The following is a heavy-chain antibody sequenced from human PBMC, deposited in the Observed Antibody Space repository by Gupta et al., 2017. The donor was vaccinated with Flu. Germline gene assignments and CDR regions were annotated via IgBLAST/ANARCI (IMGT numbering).Heavy chain of an antibody. CDR3: ARDLWTFPSGFIYDS. D-gene: IGHD3-22*01. V-gene: IGHV3-30*03. Sequence: IRQTPGKGLEWVALVSSDGSNQYYADSVRGRFTVSRDSSNNTVYLEMGSLGVEDTATYYCARDLWTFPSGFIYDSWGQGVPVTVSS. CDR2: VSSDGSNQ. J-gene: IGHJ4*02.